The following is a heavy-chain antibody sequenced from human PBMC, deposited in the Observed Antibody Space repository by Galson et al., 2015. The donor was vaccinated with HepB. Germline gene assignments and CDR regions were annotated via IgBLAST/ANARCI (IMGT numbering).Heavy chain of an antibody. CDR2: ISATSDAK. V-gene: IGHV3-48*01. D-gene: IGHD1-26*01. J-gene: IGHJ4*02. Sequence: SLRLSCAASGFTFTSDWMIWVRQAPGKGLEWVAYISATSDAKFSADSVKGRFIISRDNVKNLLYLQMNSLRAEDTAVYYCTRIALSGSYWYFDYWGQGPLVTVPS. CDR3: TRIALSGSYWYFDY. CDR1: GFTFTSDW.